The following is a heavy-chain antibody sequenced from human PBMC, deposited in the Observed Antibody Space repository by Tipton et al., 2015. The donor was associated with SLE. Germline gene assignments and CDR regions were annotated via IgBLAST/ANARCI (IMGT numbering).Heavy chain of an antibody. Sequence: TLSLTCTVSGGSISSSGYYWSWIRQHPGKGLEWIGYIYYSGSTYYNPSLKSRVTISVDTSKNQFSLKLSSVTAADTAVYFCARGRGGRRYWYFDLWGRGTLVTVSS. V-gene: IGHV4-31*03. D-gene: IGHD1-26*01. CDR1: GGSISSSGYY. CDR2: IYYSGST. J-gene: IGHJ2*01. CDR3: ARGRGGRRYWYFDL.